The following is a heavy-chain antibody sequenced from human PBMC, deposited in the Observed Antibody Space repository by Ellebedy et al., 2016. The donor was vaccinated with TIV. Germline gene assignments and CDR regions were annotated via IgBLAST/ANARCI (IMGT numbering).Heavy chain of an antibody. V-gene: IGHV5-10-1*01. CDR1: GFSFTNYW. CDR3: ARLSPAELWFDP. D-gene: IGHD6-25*01. J-gene: IGHJ5*02. CDR2: IDPSDSYT. Sequence: PGGSLRLSCKGSGFSFTNYWITWVRQMPGKGLEWMGRIDPSDSYTNYSSSFRGHVTISVDKSISTAYLQWSSLKASDTAMYYCARLSPAELWFDPWGQGTLVTVSS.